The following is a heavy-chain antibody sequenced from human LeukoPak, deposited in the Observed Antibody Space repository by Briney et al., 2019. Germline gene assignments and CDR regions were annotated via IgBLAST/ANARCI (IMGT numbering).Heavy chain of an antibody. J-gene: IGHJ4*02. V-gene: IGHV4-38-2*02. D-gene: IGHD7-27*01. CDR3: ASRNWGSRLSDY. CDR2: IYHSGST. Sequence: SETLSLTCTVSGGSISSYYWGWIRQPPGKGLEWIGSIYHSGSTYYNPSLKSRVTISVDTSKNQFSLKLSSVTAADTAVYYCASRNWGSRLSDYWGQGTLVTVSS. CDR1: GGSISSYY.